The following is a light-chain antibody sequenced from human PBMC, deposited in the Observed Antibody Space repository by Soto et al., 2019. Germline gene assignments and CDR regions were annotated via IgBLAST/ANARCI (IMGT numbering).Light chain of an antibody. Sequence: QSALTQPRSVSGSPGQSVTISCTGTSSDVGGYNYVSWYQQQPGKAPKVIIYDASKRPSGVPDRISGSKSGNTASLTISGLQAEDEADYHCCSYAGTYTLVFGGGTKLTVL. CDR1: SSDVGGYNY. CDR2: DAS. V-gene: IGLV2-11*01. J-gene: IGLJ2*01. CDR3: CSYAGTYTLV.